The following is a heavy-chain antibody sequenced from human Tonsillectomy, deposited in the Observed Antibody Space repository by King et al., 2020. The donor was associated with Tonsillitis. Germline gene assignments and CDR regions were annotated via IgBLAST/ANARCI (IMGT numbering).Heavy chain of an antibody. Sequence: VQLVESGGGLVQPGGSLRLSCAVSGLTFSSYWMSWVRQAPGKGLEWVANINQNGSEKYYVDSVKGRFTISRDNAKNSLYLQMNSLRADDTAVHYCARDVTFGGKYWGPGTLVTVSS. CDR1: GLTFSSYW. D-gene: IGHD4-23*01. J-gene: IGHJ4*02. CDR3: ARDVTFGGKY. V-gene: IGHV3-7*03. CDR2: INQNGSEK.